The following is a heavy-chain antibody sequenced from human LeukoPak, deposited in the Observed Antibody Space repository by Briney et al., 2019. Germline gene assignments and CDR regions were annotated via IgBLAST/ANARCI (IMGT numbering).Heavy chain of an antibody. CDR3: ARVGVVVAATLYYYYYGMDV. D-gene: IGHD2-15*01. J-gene: IGHJ6*02. Sequence: GRSLRLSCAASGFTFSSYAMHWVRQAPGKGLEWVAVISYDGSSKYYADSVKGRFTISRDNSKNTLYLQMNSLRAEDTAVYYCARVGVVVAATLYYYYYGMDVWGQGTTVTVSS. CDR2: ISYDGSSK. CDR1: GFTFSSYA. V-gene: IGHV3-30-3*01.